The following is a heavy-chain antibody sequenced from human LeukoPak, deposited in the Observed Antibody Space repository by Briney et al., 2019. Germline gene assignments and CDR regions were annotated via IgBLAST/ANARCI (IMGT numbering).Heavy chain of an antibody. J-gene: IGHJ3*02. CDR1: GGSISSYY. CDR2: IYYSGST. D-gene: IGHD6-6*01. V-gene: IGHV4-59*01. Sequence: SETLSLTCTVSGGSISSYYWSWIRQPPGKGLEWIGYIYYSGSTNYNPSLKSRVTISVDTSKNQFSLKLSSVTAADTAVYYCARESPAAPGIWGQGTMVTVSS. CDR3: ARESPAAPGI.